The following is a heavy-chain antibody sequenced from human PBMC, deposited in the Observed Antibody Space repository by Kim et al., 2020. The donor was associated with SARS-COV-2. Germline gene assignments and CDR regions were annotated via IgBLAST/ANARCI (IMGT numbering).Heavy chain of an antibody. CDR1: GGSISSYY. CDR3: ARWDYVYAFDI. V-gene: IGHV4-59*12. D-gene: IGHD4-17*01. J-gene: IGHJ3*02. Sequence: SETLSLTCTVSGGSISSYYWSWIRQPPGKGLEWIGYINYSGSTNYNPSLKSRVTISVDTSKNQFSLKLSSVTAADTAVYYCARWDYVYAFDIWGQWTMVT. CDR2: INYSGST.